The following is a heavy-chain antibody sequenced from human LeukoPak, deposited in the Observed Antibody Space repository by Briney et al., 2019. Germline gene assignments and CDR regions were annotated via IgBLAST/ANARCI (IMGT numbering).Heavy chain of an antibody. CDR2: IRYDGSNK. D-gene: IGHD3-22*01. V-gene: IGHV3-30*02. J-gene: IGHJ4*02. CDR1: GFTFSSYG. Sequence: GGSLRLSCAASGFTFSSYGMHWVRQAPGKGLEWVAFIRYDGSNKYYADSVKGRFTISRDNSKNTLYLQMNSLRAEDTAVYYCARDLRTYYYDSSGYWWGQGTLVTVSS. CDR3: ARDLRTYYYDSSGYW.